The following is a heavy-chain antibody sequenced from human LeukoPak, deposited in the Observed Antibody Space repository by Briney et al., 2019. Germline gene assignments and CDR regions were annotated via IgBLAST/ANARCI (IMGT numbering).Heavy chain of an antibody. J-gene: IGHJ4*02. CDR3: ARAQFYCSGGSCYSEFDY. V-gene: IGHV1-69*04. CDR1: GGTFSSYA. Sequence: SVKVSCKASGGTFSSYAISWVRQAPGQGLEWMGRIIPILGIANYAQKFKGRVTITADKSTSTAYMELSSLRSEDTAVYYCARAQFYCSGGSCYSEFDYWGQGTLVTVSS. D-gene: IGHD2-15*01. CDR2: IIPILGIA.